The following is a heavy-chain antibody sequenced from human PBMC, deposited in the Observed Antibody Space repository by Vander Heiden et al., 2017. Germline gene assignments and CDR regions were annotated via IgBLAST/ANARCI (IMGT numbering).Heavy chain of an antibody. CDR3: ARTVGVSGAMTYLYYGMDA. CDR1: AGTFRSYT. V-gene: IGHV1-69*01. Sequence: QVQLLQSGAEVKKPGSSVKVSCKASAGTFRSYTISWVRQAPGQGLEWMGGITPMLGPANYEQKFQGRVTITADESTRTAYMEVSGLRSADTAVYYCARTVGVSGAMTYLYYGMDAWGQGTTVTVSS. CDR2: ITPMLGPA. J-gene: IGHJ6*02. D-gene: IGHD2-2*01.